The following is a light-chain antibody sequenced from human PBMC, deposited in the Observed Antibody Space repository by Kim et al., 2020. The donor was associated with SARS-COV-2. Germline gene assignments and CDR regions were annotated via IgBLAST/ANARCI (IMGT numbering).Light chain of an antibody. V-gene: IGLV3-1*01. CDR1: KLGDKY. Sequence: VSPRQTASSTCSGDKLGDKYASWYQQKPGQSPVVVIFRDNRRPSGIPERFSGSNSGNTATLTISGTQAMDEADYYCQAWDSSIYVFGTGTKVTVL. CDR2: RDN. J-gene: IGLJ1*01. CDR3: QAWDSSIYV.